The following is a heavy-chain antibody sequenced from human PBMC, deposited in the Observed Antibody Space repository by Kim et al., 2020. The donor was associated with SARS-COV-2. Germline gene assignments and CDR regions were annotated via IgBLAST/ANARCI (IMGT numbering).Heavy chain of an antibody. D-gene: IGHD1-1*01. CDR3: LSDIFNELSTRIWFDP. CDR2: ISTTSAKA. CDR1: GYTFSNYD. Sequence: ASVKVSCKSSGYTFSNYDIHWVRQAPGQGLEWMGWISTTSAKATYAQGFTGRFAFSLDDSVETAYLQIASLKSDDAAVYFCLSDIFNELSTRIWFDPWGQGTQVMVSP. V-gene: IGHV7-4-1*01. J-gene: IGHJ5*02.